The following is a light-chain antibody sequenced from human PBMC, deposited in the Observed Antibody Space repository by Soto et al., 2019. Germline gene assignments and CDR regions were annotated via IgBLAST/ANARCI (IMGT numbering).Light chain of an antibody. CDR2: AAS. V-gene: IGKV1-39*01. CDR1: QTVSIY. J-gene: IGKJ1*01. Sequence: DIQLTQSPSSLSASVGDTFTITCRASQTVSIYLNWYHQKSGTAPKLLIYAASTLHTGVPSRFSGRGSGTDFTLTINNLQREDFADYFCQQTYSNLWTFGQGTKVDIK. CDR3: QQTYSNLWT.